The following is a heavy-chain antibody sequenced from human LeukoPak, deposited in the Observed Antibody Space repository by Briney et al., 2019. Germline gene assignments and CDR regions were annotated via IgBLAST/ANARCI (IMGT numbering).Heavy chain of an antibody. Sequence: SETLSLTCAVYGGSFSGYYWSWIRQPPGKGLEWIGEINHSGSTNYNPSLKSRVTISVDTSKNQFSLKLSSVTAADTAVYYCASNSPTVNTKGVHYWGQGTLVTVSS. D-gene: IGHD4-17*01. CDR2: INHSGST. CDR3: ASNSPTVNTKGVHY. J-gene: IGHJ4*02. V-gene: IGHV4-34*01. CDR1: GGSFSGYY.